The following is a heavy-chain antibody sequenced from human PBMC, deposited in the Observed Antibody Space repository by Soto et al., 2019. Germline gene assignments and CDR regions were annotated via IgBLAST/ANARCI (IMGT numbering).Heavy chain of an antibody. Sequence: GETLKISCKGSGYSFTSYWISWVRQMPGKGLEWMGRIDPSDSYTNYSPSFQGHVTISADKSISTAYLQWSSLKASDTAMYYCASTVAAAGIYYYYYGMDVWGQGTTVTVS. J-gene: IGHJ6*02. CDR2: IDPSDSYT. V-gene: IGHV5-10-1*01. D-gene: IGHD6-13*01. CDR1: GYSFTSYW. CDR3: ASTVAAAGIYYYYYGMDV.